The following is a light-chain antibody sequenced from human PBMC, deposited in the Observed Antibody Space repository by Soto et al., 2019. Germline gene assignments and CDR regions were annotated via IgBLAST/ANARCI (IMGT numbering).Light chain of an antibody. V-gene: IGKV3-15*01. CDR1: QSVSSN. CDR3: HQDNNWPPWT. CDR2: GAS. Sequence: EIVMTQSPATLSVSPGERATLSCRASQSVSSNLAWYQQKPGLAPRLPIYGASTRATGIPARFSGSGSGTEFTLPISSLQSEDFAVYYCHQDNNWPPWTFGQGTKVEIK. J-gene: IGKJ1*01.